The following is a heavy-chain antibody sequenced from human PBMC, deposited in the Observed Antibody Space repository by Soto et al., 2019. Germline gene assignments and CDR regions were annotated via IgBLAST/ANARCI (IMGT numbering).Heavy chain of an antibody. CDR2: MYASVST. V-gene: IGHV4-4*02. Sequence: PSETLSLTCAVSGASITSSNRWSWVRQPPGKGLEWIGEMYASVSTSYNPSLKSRLTISVDKSKNQLSLNLDSVTAADTALYYCAIETVAGRDYWGQGTLVTV. D-gene: IGHD6-19*01. CDR1: GASITSSNR. CDR3: AIETVAGRDY. J-gene: IGHJ4*02.